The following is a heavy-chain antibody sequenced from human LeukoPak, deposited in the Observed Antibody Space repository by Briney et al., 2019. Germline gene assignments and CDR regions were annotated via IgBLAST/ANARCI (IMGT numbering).Heavy chain of an antibody. Sequence: GGSLRLSCAASGITFSSYAMSWVRQAPGKGLEWVSAISGSGGSTYYADSVKGRFTISRDNSKNTLYLQMNSLRAEDTAVYSRAKDTGWGITIKFQHWGQGTLVTVSS. J-gene: IGHJ1*01. CDR3: AKDTGWGITIKFQH. CDR2: ISGSGGST. CDR1: GITFSSYA. D-gene: IGHD3-10*01. V-gene: IGHV3-23*01.